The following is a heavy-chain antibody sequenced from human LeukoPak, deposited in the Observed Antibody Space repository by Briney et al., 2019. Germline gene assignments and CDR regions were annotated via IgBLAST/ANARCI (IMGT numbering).Heavy chain of an antibody. D-gene: IGHD3-16*01. CDR1: GGSFSGYY. CDR2: INHSGST. Sequence: SETLSLTCAVYGGSFSGYYWSWIRQPPGKGLEWSGEINHSGSTNYNPSLKSRVTISVDTSKNQFSLKLSYVTAADTAVYYCARAGRIMITFGGNWFDPWGQGTLVTVSS. CDR3: ARAGRIMITFGGNWFDP. V-gene: IGHV4-34*01. J-gene: IGHJ5*02.